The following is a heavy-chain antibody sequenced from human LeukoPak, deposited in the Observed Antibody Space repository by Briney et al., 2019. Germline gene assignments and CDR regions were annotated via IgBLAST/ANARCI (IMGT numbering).Heavy chain of an antibody. CDR1: GGSFSGYY. D-gene: IGHD6-13*01. Sequence: PSETLSLTCAVYGGSFSGYYWSWIRQPPGKGLEWIGEINHSGSTNYNPSLKSRATISVDTSKNQFSLKLSSVTAADTAVYYCARVAAAAGTGDYWGQGTLVTVSS. CDR2: INHSGST. V-gene: IGHV4-34*01. CDR3: ARVAAAAGTGDY. J-gene: IGHJ4*02.